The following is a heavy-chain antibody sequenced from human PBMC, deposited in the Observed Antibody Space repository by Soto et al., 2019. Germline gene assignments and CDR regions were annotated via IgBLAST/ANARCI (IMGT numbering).Heavy chain of an antibody. CDR3: ARDDWVIRGAISLPFDF. Sequence: PVGSLRLSCAASGFTSSRYNMNWVRQAPGKGLEWVSYISSSSSMIYYADSVKGRFTISRDNAKNSLYLQMNSLRDEDTAVYYCARDDWVIRGAISLPFDFWGPGTLVTVSS. CDR1: GFTSSRYN. V-gene: IGHV3-48*02. CDR2: ISSSSSMI. D-gene: IGHD3-10*01. J-gene: IGHJ4*02.